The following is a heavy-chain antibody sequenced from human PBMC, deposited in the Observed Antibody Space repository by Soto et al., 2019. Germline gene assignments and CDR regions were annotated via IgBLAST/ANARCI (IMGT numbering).Heavy chain of an antibody. J-gene: IGHJ6*02. CDR1: GFTFSSYG. V-gene: IGHV3-30*18. CDR3: AKDRGTDYSNYYYYYGMDV. D-gene: IGHD4-4*01. Sequence: GGSLRLSCAASGFTFSSYGMHWVRQAPGKGLEWVAVISYDGSNKYYADSVKGRFTISRDNSKNTLYLQMNSLRAEDTAVYYCAKDRGTDYSNYYYYYGMDVWGQGTTVTVSS. CDR2: ISYDGSNK.